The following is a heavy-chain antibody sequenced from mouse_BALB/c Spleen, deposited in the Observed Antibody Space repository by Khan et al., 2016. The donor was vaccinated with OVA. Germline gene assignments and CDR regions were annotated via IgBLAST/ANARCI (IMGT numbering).Heavy chain of an antibody. Sequence: VQLQESGPGLVAPSQSLSITCTISGFSLTSYGIHWVRQPPGKGLEWLVVIWSDGSTTYNSTLKSRLSITKDKSKSQVFLKMNSLQTDDTAMYYCARQPYYNYYALDYWGQGTSVTVSS. D-gene: IGHD2-12*01. J-gene: IGHJ4*01. V-gene: IGHV2-6-1*01. CDR1: GFSLTSYG. CDR3: ARQPYYNYYALDY. CDR2: IWSDGST.